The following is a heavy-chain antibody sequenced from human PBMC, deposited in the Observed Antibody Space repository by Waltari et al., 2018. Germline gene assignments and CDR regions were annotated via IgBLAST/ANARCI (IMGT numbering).Heavy chain of an antibody. D-gene: IGHD3-22*01. V-gene: IGHV4-30-2*01. CDR1: GGSISSGGYS. Sequence: QLQLQESGSGLVKPSQTLSLTCAVSGGSISSGGYSWSWIRQPPGKGLEWIGYIYHSGRTYYNPSLNSRVTISVDRSKNQFSLKLSSVTAADTAVYYCARDSVPNYYDSSGYPNWYFDLWGRGTLVTVSS. CDR2: IYHSGRT. CDR3: ARDSVPNYYDSSGYPNWYFDL. J-gene: IGHJ2*01.